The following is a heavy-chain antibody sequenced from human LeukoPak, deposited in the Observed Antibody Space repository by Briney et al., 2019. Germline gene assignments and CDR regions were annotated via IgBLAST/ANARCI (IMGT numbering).Heavy chain of an antibody. CDR1: GGSFSGYY. V-gene: IGHV4-34*01. Sequence: SETLSLTCAVYGGSFSGYYWSWLRQPPGKGLEWIGEINHSGSTNYNPSLKSRVTISVDKSKNQFSLTLISVTAADTAVYYCARAPDPWGQGTLVTVSS. CDR3: ARAPDP. J-gene: IGHJ5*02. CDR2: INHSGST.